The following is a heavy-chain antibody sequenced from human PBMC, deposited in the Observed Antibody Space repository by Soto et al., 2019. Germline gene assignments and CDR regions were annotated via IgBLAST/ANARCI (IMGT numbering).Heavy chain of an antibody. CDR3: AREWERLRARCGTSDF. Sequence: ASVKVSCKASGGTFSSYASSWVRQAPGQGLEWMGGIIPIFGTANYAQKFQGRVTITADESTSTAYMELSSLRSEDTAVYYCAREWERLRARCGTSDFPGRGTL. D-gene: IGHD1-26*01. J-gene: IGHJ3*01. V-gene: IGHV1-69*13. CDR2: IIPIFGTA. CDR1: GGTFSSYA.